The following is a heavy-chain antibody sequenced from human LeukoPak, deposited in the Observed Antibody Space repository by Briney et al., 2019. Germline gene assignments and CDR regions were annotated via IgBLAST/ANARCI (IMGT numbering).Heavy chain of an antibody. Sequence: PGGSLRLSCAASGFTFSSYSMNWVRQAPGKGLEWVSSISSCSSYIYYADSVKGRFTISRDNAKNSLYLQMNSLRAEDTAVYYCARDMVRGVIITNHDYWGQGTLVTVSS. V-gene: IGHV3-21*01. CDR2: ISSCSSYI. CDR1: GFTFSSYS. D-gene: IGHD3-10*01. CDR3: ARDMVRGVIITNHDY. J-gene: IGHJ4*02.